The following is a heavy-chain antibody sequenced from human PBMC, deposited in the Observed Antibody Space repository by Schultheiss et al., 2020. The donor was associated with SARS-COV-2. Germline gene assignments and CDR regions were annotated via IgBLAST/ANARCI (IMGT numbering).Heavy chain of an antibody. V-gene: IGHV3-13*01. J-gene: IGHJ4*02. Sequence: GGSLRLSCAASGFTFSTYDMHWVRQVIGKGLEWVSSIGTTGDTYYAGSVKGRFTISRENATRSVYLQMNNLRAGDTAVYYCVSGDSRDKWGQGTLVTVSS. CDR2: IGTTGDT. CDR1: GFTFSTYD. CDR3: VSGDSRDK. D-gene: IGHD2-21*01.